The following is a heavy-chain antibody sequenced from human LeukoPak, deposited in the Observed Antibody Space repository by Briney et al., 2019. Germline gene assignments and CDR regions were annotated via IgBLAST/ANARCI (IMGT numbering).Heavy chain of an antibody. CDR3: ARRPAILRFLEWPSDTDYYYYMDV. D-gene: IGHD3-3*01. Sequence: PGGSLRLSCTASGFSFSGYWMSWVRQAPGKGLEWVANINQDGSAQYYVDSVKGQFTISRDNAKNSLYLQMNSLRAEDTAVYYCARRPAILRFLEWPSDTDYYYYMDVWGKGTTVTVSS. CDR2: INQDGSAQ. CDR1: GFSFSGYW. V-gene: IGHV3-7*01. J-gene: IGHJ6*03.